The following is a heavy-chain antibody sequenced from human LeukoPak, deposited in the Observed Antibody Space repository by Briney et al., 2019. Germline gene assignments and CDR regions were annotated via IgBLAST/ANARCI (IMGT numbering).Heavy chain of an antibody. CDR2: ISISSTTI. CDR1: GFTFTDYY. CDR3: ARAGRLQYGDYVAFDY. V-gene: IGHV3-11*01. Sequence: GGSLRLSCAASGFTFTDYYMSWVRQAPGKGLEWVSYISISSTTIYYADSVKGRFTFSRDNAKNSLYLQMNSLRDEDTAVYYCARAGRLQYGDYVAFDYWGQGTLVTVSS. J-gene: IGHJ4*02. D-gene: IGHD4-17*01.